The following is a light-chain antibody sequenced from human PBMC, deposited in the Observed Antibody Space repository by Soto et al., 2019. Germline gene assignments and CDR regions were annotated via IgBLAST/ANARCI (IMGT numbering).Light chain of an antibody. CDR1: QSISTW. CDR3: QQYDDYST. J-gene: IGKJ2*01. CDR2: AAS. Sequence: DIQMTQSPSTLSASVGDRVTIACRASQSISTWLAWYQQKPGKAPKTLIYAASSLQSGVPSRFSGSGSGTEFTLTISSLQPDDFPTYYCQQYDDYSTFGQGTKLEIK. V-gene: IGKV1-5*01.